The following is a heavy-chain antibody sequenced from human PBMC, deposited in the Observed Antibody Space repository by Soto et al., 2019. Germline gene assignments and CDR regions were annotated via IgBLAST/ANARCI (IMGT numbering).Heavy chain of an antibody. CDR1: GFTFRGDA. V-gene: IGHV3-23*01. Sequence: SCAASGFTFRGDAMILVRQAPGHGLEWVSAISGSGGSTYYADSVKRRFTNSRDNSKKTLYLQMNSLRAEDTAVYYCAKDLGGGYCSGGSCYSGEPYYYYGMDVWGQGTTVTVSS. CDR2: ISGSGGST. D-gene: IGHD2-15*01. CDR3: AKDLGGGYCSGGSCYSGEPYYYYGMDV. J-gene: IGHJ6*02.